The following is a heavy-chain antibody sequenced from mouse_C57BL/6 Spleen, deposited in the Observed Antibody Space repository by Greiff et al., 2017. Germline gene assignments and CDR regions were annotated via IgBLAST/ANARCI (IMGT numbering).Heavy chain of an antibody. CDR1: GFSLSTSGMG. CDR3: ARLDSSGYVSFAY. Sequence: QVTLKESGPGILQSSQTLSLTCSFSGFSLSTSGMGVSWIRQPSGKGLEWLAHIYWDDEKRYNPSLKSRLTISKDTSRNQVFLKITSVDTADTATYYCARLDSSGYVSFAYWGQGTLVTVSA. D-gene: IGHD3-2*02. J-gene: IGHJ3*01. CDR2: IYWDDEK. V-gene: IGHV8-12*01.